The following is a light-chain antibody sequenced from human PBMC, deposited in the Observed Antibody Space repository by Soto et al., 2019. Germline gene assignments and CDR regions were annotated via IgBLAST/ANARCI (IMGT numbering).Light chain of an antibody. J-gene: IGLJ1*01. V-gene: IGLV2-14*02. CDR2: AVS. CDR1: NRDVGTYNL. CDR3: CSYASSSTLV. Sequence: QSALTQPAYVSGSPGQWITISSARTNRDVGTYNLVSWHQHHPGKAPRLIIYAVSKRPSGISDRFSGSKSGSTASLTSSGLQPEDEADYHCCSYASSSTLVFGTGTKVTVL.